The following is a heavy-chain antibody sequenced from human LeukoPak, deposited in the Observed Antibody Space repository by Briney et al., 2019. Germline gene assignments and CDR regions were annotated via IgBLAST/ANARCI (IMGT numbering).Heavy chain of an antibody. J-gene: IGHJ4*02. Sequence: GASVKVSCKASGYTFTSYGISWVRQAPGQGLEWMGWISAYNGNTNYAQKLQGRATMTTDTSTSTAYMELRSLRSDDTAVYYCARDLFLVYSSGWHKGRDDYWGQGTLVTVSS. D-gene: IGHD6-19*01. CDR2: ISAYNGNT. CDR3: ARDLFLVYSSGWHKGRDDY. V-gene: IGHV1-18*01. CDR1: GYTFTSYG.